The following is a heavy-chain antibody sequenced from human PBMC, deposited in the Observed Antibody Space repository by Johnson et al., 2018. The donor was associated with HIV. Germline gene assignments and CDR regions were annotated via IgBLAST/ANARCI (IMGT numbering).Heavy chain of an antibody. J-gene: IGHJ3*02. D-gene: IGHD2-15*01. Sequence: VQLVESGGGVVQPGRSLRLSCAASGFTFSSYGLHWVRQAPGQGLEWGSAISGSGGSTYYADSVKGRFTISRDNSKNTLYLQMNSLRAEDTAVYYCAKDGGRLRTDAFDIWGQGTMVTVSS. CDR2: ISGSGGST. CDR3: AKDGGRLRTDAFDI. V-gene: IGHV3-23*04. CDR1: GFTFSSYG.